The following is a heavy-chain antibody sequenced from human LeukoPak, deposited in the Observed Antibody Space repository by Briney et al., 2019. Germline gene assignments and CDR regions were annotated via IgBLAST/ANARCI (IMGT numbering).Heavy chain of an antibody. Sequence: SETLSLTCTVSGGSISSYYWSWIRQPPGKGLEWIGYIYYSGSTNYNPSLKSRVTISVDTSKNQFSLKLSSVTAADTAVYYCARSLSSGVYYYYMDVWGKGTTVTVSS. CDR3: ARSLSSGVYYYYMDV. CDR1: GGSISSYY. CDR2: IYYSGST. V-gene: IGHV4-59*01. D-gene: IGHD6-19*01. J-gene: IGHJ6*03.